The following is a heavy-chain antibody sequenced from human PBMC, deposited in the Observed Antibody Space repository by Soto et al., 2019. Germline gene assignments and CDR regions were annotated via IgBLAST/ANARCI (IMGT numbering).Heavy chain of an antibody. Sequence: SQTLSLTCAMSGDSVSSNTAGWNWIRSSPSRGLEWLGRTYYRSNWRHDYAVSVKSRITVNPDTSKNHFSLQLNSVTPDDTAVYYCARGVAGSGFDLWGQGTLVTV. CDR1: GDSVSSNTAG. CDR3: ARGVAGSGFDL. J-gene: IGHJ4*02. D-gene: IGHD6-19*01. V-gene: IGHV6-1*01. CDR2: TYYRSNWRH.